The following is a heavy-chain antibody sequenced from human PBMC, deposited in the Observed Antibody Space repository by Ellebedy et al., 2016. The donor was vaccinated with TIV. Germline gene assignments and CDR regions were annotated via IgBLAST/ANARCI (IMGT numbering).Heavy chain of an antibody. CDR1: GFTFSSYT. CDR2: ISVSSTNI. V-gene: IGHV3-48*01. D-gene: IGHD6-6*01. CDR3: AGDHSIGSSLYYYIDV. J-gene: IGHJ6*03. Sequence: GESLKISXAASGFTFSSYTMNWVRQAPGKGLEWISYISVSSTNIAYADSVKGRFTISRDNAENSLYLLMNSLRAEDTAVYYCAGDHSIGSSLYYYIDVWGKGTTVTVSS.